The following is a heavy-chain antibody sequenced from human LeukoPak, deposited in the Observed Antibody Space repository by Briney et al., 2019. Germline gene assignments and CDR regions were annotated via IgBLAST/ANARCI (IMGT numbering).Heavy chain of an antibody. V-gene: IGHV4-61*02. CDR2: IYTSGST. CDR3: AKVPPGYYYYMDV. CDR1: GGSISSGSYY. J-gene: IGHJ6*03. Sequence: TLSLTCTVSGGSISSGSYYWSWIRQPAGKGLEWIGRIYTSGSTNYNPSLKSRVTISVDTSKNQCSLKVSSVTAADTAVYYCAKVPPGYYYYMDVWGKGTTVTVSS.